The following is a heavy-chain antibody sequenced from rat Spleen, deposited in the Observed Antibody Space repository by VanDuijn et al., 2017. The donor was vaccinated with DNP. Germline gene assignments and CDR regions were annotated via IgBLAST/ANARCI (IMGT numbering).Heavy chain of an antibody. J-gene: IGHJ4*01. Sequence: EVQLVGSGGGLVQSGRSLKLSCAASGFTFSYYWMGWVRQAPGKGLEWVASISHDGGGTFYGDSVKGRFTISRDNAKSTLYLQMDSLRSEETATYYCARVQLGYYALDAWGQGTSVTVSS. CDR2: ISHDGGGT. D-gene: IGHD5-1*01. CDR1: GFTFSYYW. CDR3: ARVQLGYYALDA. V-gene: IGHV5-22*01.